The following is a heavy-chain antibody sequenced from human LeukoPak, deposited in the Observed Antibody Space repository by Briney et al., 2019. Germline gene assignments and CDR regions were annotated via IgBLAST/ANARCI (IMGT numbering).Heavy chain of an antibody. J-gene: IGHJ4*02. Sequence: SETLSLTCTVSGGSISSSSYYWGWIRQPPGKGLEWIGRIYYSGSTYYNPSLKSRVTISVDTSKNQFSLKLSSVTAADTAVYYCANPYDSSGYYQGRNVYFDYWGQGTLVTVSS. CDR3: ANPYDSSGYYQGRNVYFDY. CDR1: GGSISSSSYY. CDR2: IYYSGST. V-gene: IGHV4-39*01. D-gene: IGHD3-22*01.